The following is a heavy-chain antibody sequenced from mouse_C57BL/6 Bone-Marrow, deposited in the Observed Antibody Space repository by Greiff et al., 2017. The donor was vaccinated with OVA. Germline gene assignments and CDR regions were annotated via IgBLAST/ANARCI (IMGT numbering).Heavy chain of an antibody. V-gene: IGHV5-4*03. CDR3: AGLAPFAY. CDR1: GFTFSSYA. Sequence: EVKLMESGGGLVKPGGSLKLSCAASGFTFSSYAMSWVRQTPEKRLEWVATISDGGSYTYYPDNVKGRFTISRDNAKNNLYLQMSHLKSEDTAMYYCAGLAPFAYWGQGTLVTVSA. J-gene: IGHJ3*01. CDR2: ISDGGSYT.